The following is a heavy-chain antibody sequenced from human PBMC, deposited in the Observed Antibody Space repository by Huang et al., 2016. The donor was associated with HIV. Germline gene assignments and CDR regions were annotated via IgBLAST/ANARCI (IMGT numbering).Heavy chain of an antibody. V-gene: IGHV3-49*03. CDR3: SPSGDDYFYFYMDV. J-gene: IGHJ6*03. Sequence: GFIFNDFAINWFRQSPRKGLEWIGFVRSKAFWGASKTAPSVKDRFTVSRNEAKNVAFLQMENLQVDDTAVYYCSPSGDDYFYFYMDVWGNGTTVIVS. CDR1: GFIFNDFA. CDR2: VRSKAFWGAS. D-gene: IGHD2-21*01.